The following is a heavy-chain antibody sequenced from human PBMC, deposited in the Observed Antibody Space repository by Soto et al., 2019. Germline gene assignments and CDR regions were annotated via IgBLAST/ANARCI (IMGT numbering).Heavy chain of an antibody. Sequence: PSETLSLTCTVSGGSVSSGNSYWSWIRQPPGKGLEWIGYIYYSGSTNYNPSLKSRVTISVDTSKNQFSLKLSSVTAADTAVYYCARSDRGRTTIFDYWYFELWGRGTLVTVSS. V-gene: IGHV4-61*01. CDR1: GGSVSSGNSY. CDR3: ARSDRGRTTIFDYWYFEL. D-gene: IGHD3-3*01. CDR2: IYYSGST. J-gene: IGHJ2*01.